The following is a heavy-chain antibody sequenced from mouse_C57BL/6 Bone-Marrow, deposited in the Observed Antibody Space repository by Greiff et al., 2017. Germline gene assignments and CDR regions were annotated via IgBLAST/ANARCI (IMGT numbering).Heavy chain of an antibody. V-gene: IGHV5-12*01. CDR1: GFTFSDYY. CDR3: ARMGCVLPFAY. J-gene: IGHJ3*01. CDR2: ISNGGGST. Sequence: EVQLQESGGGLVQPGGSLKLSCAASGFTFSDYYMYWVRQTPEKRLEWVAYISNGGGSTYYPDTVKGRFTISRDNAKNTLYLQMSRLKSEDTAMYYCARMGCVLPFAYWGQGTLVTVSA.